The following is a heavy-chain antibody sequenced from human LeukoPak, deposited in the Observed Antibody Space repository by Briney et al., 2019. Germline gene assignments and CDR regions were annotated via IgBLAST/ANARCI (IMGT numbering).Heavy chain of an antibody. CDR2: INHSGST. D-gene: IGHD3-22*01. Sequence: SETLSLTCAVYGGSFSGYYWSWIRRPPGKGLEWIGEINHSGSTNYNPSLKSRVTISVDTSKNQFSLKLSSVTAADTAVYYCARHEVYYDSSGYYVNWFDPWGQGTLVTVSS. J-gene: IGHJ5*02. V-gene: IGHV4-34*01. CDR3: ARHEVYYDSSGYYVNWFDP. CDR1: GGSFSGYY.